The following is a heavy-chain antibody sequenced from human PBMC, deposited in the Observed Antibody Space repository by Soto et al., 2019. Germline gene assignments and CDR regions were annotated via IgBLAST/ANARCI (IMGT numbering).Heavy chain of an antibody. J-gene: IGHJ5*02. CDR2: ISGSGGST. CDR1: GFTFSSYA. V-gene: IGHV3-23*01. Sequence: PGGSLRLSCAASGFTFSSYAMSWVRPAPGKGLEWVSAISGSGGSTYYADSVKGRFTISRDNSKHTLYLQMNSLSAEDTAVYYRAKDQGIVATFNWYGPWGQGTMVAVSS. CDR3: AKDQGIVATFNWYGP. D-gene: IGHD5-12*01.